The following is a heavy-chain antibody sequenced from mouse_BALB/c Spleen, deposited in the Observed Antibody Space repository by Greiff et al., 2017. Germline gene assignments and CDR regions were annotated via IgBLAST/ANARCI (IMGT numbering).Heavy chain of an antibody. CDR2: IDPANGHT. CDR1: GFNIKDTY. Sequence: VQLQQSGAELVKPGASVQLSCTASGFNIKDTYMHWVKPRPEQGLEWIGRIDPANGHTKYDPKFQGQATITTDTSFYTAYPQLSSLTSEYTALYSYARSEPWYFDDRGAGKTVTV. V-gene: IGHV14-3*02. J-gene: IGHJ1*01. CDR3: ARSEPWYFDD.